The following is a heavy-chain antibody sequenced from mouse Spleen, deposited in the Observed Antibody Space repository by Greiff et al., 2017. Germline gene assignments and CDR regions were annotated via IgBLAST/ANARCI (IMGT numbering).Heavy chain of an antibody. D-gene: IGHD1-1*01. V-gene: IGHV1-22*01. J-gene: IGHJ4*01. CDR3: ARESGILLNYYAMDY. CDR2: INPNNGGT. Sequence: VQLKESGAELVRPGASVKLSCKASGYTFTDYNMHWVKQSHGKSLEWIGYINPNNGGTSYNQKFKGKATLTVNKSSSTAYMELRSLTSEDSAVYYCARESGILLNYYAMDYWGQGTSVTVSS. CDR1: GYTFTDYN.